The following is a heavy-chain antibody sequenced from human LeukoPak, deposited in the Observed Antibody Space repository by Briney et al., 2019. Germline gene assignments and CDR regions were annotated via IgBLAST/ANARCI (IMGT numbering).Heavy chain of an antibody. Sequence: SETLSLTCTVSGGSISRYYWSWIRQPPGKGLEWIGYKDYSGSTNYNRSLKSRVTISVDTSKNQFSLKLSSVTAADTAVYYCARPHGSGGYWFDPWGQGTLVTVSS. J-gene: IGHJ5*02. CDR3: ARPHGSGGYWFDP. D-gene: IGHD3-10*01. V-gene: IGHV4-59*01. CDR2: KDYSGST. CDR1: GGSISRYY.